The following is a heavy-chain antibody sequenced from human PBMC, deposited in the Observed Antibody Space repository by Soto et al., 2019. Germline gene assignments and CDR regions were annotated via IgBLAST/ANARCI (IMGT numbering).Heavy chain of an antibody. Sequence: ASVKVSCKASGYTFTSYDINWVRQATGQGLEWMGWMNPNSGNTGYAQKFQGRVTMTRNTSISTAYMELSSLRSEDTAVYYCARDWNYRYYYYYGMDVWGQGTTVTVSS. J-gene: IGHJ6*02. D-gene: IGHD1-7*01. CDR1: GYTFTSYD. V-gene: IGHV1-8*01. CDR3: ARDWNYRYYYYYGMDV. CDR2: MNPNSGNT.